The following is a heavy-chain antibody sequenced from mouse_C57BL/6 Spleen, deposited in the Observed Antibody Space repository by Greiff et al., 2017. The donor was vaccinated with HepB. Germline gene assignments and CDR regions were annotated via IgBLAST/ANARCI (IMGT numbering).Heavy chain of an antibody. Sequence: VQLQQSDAELVKPGASVKISCKVSGYTFTDHTIHWMKQRPEQGLEWIGYIYPRAGSTKYNEKFKGKATLTADKSSSTAYMQLTSLTSEDSAVYYGAMVDYKHAMDYWGQGTSVTVSS. V-gene: IGHV1-78*01. D-gene: IGHD1-1*02. CDR2: IYPRAGST. J-gene: IGHJ4*01. CDR3: AMVDYKHAMDY. CDR1: GYTFTDHT.